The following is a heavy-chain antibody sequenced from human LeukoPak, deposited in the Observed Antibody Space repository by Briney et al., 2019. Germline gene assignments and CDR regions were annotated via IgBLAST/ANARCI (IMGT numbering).Heavy chain of an antibody. D-gene: IGHD1-14*01. V-gene: IGHV4-34*01. CDR2: INHSGST. CDR3: ARVGITGDI. J-gene: IGHJ3*02. Sequence: PSETLSLTCAVYGGSFSGYYWSWIRQPPGKGLEWIGEINHSGSTNYNPSLKSRVTISVGTSKNQFSLKLSSVTAADTAVYYCARVGITGDIWGQGTMVTVSS. CDR1: GGSFSGYY.